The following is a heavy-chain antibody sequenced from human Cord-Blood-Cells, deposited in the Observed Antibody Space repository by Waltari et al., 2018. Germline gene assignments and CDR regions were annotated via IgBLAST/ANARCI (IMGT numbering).Heavy chain of an antibody. D-gene: IGHD2-2*02. V-gene: IGHV1-69*09. J-gene: IGHJ5*02. CDR3: ARDDQMSPGRYCSSTSCYRAFDP. Sequence: QVQLVQSGAEVKKPGSSVKVSCKASGGTFSSYAISWVRQAPGQGLEWMGRIIPILGIANYAQKFQGRVTITADKSTSTAYMELSSLRSEDTAVYYCARDDQMSPGRYCSSTSCYRAFDPWGQGTLVTVSS. CDR2: IIPILGIA. CDR1: GGTFSSYA.